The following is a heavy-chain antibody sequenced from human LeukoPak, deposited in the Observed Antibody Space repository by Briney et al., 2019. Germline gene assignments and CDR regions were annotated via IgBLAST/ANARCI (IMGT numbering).Heavy chain of an antibody. CDR3: ITNDYGGNVDY. CDR1: GYTFTSYD. V-gene: IGHV1-8*01. Sequence: ASVKVSCKASGYTFTSYDINWVRQATGQGLEWMGWMNPNSGNTGYAQKFQSRVTMTRNTSISTAYMELSSLRSEDTAVYYCITNDYGGNVDYWGQGTLVTVSS. J-gene: IGHJ4*02. D-gene: IGHD4-17*01. CDR2: MNPNSGNT.